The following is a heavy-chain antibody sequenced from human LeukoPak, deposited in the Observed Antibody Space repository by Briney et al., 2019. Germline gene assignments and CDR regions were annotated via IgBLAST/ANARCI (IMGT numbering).Heavy chain of an antibody. D-gene: IGHD6-13*01. J-gene: IGHJ4*02. Sequence: SVKVSCKASGGTFSSYAISWVRQAPGQGLEWMGGIIPIFGTANYAQKFQGRVTITADESTSTAYMELSSLRSEDTAVYYCARSIAAAAYEPSDGQFDYWGQGTLVTVSS. CDR1: GGTFSSYA. CDR2: IIPIFGTA. CDR3: ARSIAAAAYEPSDGQFDY. V-gene: IGHV1-69*01.